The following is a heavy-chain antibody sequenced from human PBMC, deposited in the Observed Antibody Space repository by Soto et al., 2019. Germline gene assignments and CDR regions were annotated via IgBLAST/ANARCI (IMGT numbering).Heavy chain of an antibody. CDR1: GGSVTNSSYY. D-gene: IGHD4-17*01. Sequence: SETLSLTCTVSGGSVTNSSYYWGWIRQSPGKGLGWIGSVYYRGRSYSKSSVKSRVTISFDTSKHQFSLNFNSVTASDTALYYCVSQRTTVLTQAYFDYWGPGALVTVS. CDR2: VYYRGRS. CDR3: VSQRTTVLTQAYFDY. V-gene: IGHV4-39*01. J-gene: IGHJ4*02.